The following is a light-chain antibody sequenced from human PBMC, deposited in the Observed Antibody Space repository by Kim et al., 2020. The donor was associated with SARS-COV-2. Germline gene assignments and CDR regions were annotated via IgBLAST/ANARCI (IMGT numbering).Light chain of an antibody. CDR2: AAS. CDR3: QQYNDYPLT. V-gene: IGKV1-16*02. J-gene: IGKJ4*01. Sequence: SASVGDRVIIPCRASQGISHYLAWFQQKPGKAPQSLIYAASTLQSGVPSKFSGSGSGTDFTLTISTLQPEDFATYYCQQYNDYPLTFGGGTKLEI. CDR1: QGISHY.